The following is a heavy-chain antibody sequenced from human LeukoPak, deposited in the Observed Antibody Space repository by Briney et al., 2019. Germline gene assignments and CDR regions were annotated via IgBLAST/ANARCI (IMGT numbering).Heavy chain of an antibody. CDR2: TYYRSKWFG. V-gene: IGHV6-1*01. J-gene: IGHJ5*02. D-gene: IGHD1-26*01. CDR3: ARAIRVGWFDP. Sequence: SQTLSLTCAISGDSVSSYNVAWHWIRQSPSRGLEWLGRTYYRSKWFGDYADSVRGRITINPDTSKNRFSLQLNSVTPEDTAVYYCARAIRVGWFDPWGQGTLVTVSS. CDR1: GDSVSSYNVA.